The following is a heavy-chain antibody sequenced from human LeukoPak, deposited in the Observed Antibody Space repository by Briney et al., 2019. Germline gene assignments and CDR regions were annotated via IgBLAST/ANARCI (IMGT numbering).Heavy chain of an antibody. D-gene: IGHD3-10*01. Sequence: PGGSLRLSCAASGFTFSSYALSWVRQAPGKGLEWVSVISGSGSTTYYADSVKGRFTISRDNSKNTLYLQMNSLIADDTAVYYCTRGYGSFDNWGQGTLVIVSS. J-gene: IGHJ4*02. V-gene: IGHV3-23*01. CDR2: ISGSGSTT. CDR1: GFTFSSYA. CDR3: TRGYGSFDN.